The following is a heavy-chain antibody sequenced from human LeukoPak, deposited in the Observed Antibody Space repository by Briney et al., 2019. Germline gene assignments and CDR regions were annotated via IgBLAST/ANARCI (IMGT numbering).Heavy chain of an antibody. V-gene: IGHV3-7*05. CDR2: IHEDGSDE. Sequence: AGSLSLSCAASGFTFSSYGMNWVRQAPGKGLEWVANIHEDGSDEYYVDSVKGRFTISRDNAKNSLYLQMNSLRAEDTALYYCARTLRLGAPRAFDVWDPASTVTVSS. J-gene: IGHJ3*01. CDR3: ARTLRLGAPRAFDV. D-gene: IGHD6-25*01. CDR1: GFTFSSYG.